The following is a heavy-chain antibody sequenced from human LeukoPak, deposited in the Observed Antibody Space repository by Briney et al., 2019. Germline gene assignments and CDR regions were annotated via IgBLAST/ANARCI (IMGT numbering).Heavy chain of an antibody. D-gene: IGHD3-9*01. CDR2: IAASGTT. CDR1: GGSIESYY. Sequence: SETLSLTCSVSGGSIESYYWSWIRQPPGKGLEFIGYIAASGTTKHNPSLKSRVTLSMDTSKNQFSLKLRSVTAADTGVYFCARFPYFEGSDYWGPGTQVIVSS. CDR3: ARFPYFEGSDY. V-gene: IGHV4-4*08. J-gene: IGHJ4*02.